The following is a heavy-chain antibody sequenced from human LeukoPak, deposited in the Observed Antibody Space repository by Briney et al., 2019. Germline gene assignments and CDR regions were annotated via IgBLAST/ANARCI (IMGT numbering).Heavy chain of an antibody. CDR3: AGGFSGYDDFDY. V-gene: IGHV3-53*01. Sequence: GGSLRLSCAASGFTVSSNYMSWVRQAPGKGLEWVSVIYSGGSTYYADSVKGRLTISRDNSKNTLYLQMNSLRAEDTAVYYCAGGFSGYDDFDYWGQGTLVTVSS. CDR2: IYSGGST. J-gene: IGHJ4*02. D-gene: IGHD5-12*01. CDR1: GFTVSSNY.